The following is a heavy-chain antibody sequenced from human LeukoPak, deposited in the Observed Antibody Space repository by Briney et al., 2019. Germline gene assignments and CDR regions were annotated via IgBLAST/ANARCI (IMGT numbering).Heavy chain of an antibody. V-gene: IGHV3-48*03. CDR3: ARGWFDS. CDR1: GFIFSNFE. Sequence: GGSLRLSCVASGFIFSNFEMNWVRQAPGQGLEWVSYISSSGTTIFYADSVKGRFTISRDNAKNSLYLQLNCLRAEDTAIYYCARGWFDSWGQGTLLTVSS. CDR2: ISSSGTTI. J-gene: IGHJ5*01.